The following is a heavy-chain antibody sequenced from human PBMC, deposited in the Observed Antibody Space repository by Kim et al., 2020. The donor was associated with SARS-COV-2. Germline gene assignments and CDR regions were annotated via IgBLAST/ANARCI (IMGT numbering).Heavy chain of an antibody. CDR3: AAVYDSSGYSFDY. D-gene: IGHD3-22*01. V-gene: IGHV1-58*01. Sequence: YAQKFQERVTSTRDMSTSTAYMELSSLRSEDTAVYYCAAVYDSSGYSFDYWGQGTLVTVSS. J-gene: IGHJ4*02.